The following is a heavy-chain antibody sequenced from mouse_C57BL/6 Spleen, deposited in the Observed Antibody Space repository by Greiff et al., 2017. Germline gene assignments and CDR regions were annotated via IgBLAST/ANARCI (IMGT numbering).Heavy chain of an antibody. CDR1: GYAFTNYL. V-gene: IGHV1-54*01. CDR3: EREVYDYDEEGGFAY. Sequence: VKLQESGAELVRPGTSVKVSCKASGYAFTNYLIEWVKQRPGQGLEWIGVINPGSGGTNYNEKFKGKATLTADKSSSTAYMQLSSLTSEDSAVYFCEREVYDYDEEGGFAYWGQGTTLTVSS. D-gene: IGHD2-4*01. CDR2: INPGSGGT. J-gene: IGHJ2*01.